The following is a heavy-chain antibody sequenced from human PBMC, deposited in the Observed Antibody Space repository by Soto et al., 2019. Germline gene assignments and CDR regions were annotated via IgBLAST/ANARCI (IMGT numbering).Heavy chain of an antibody. CDR2: ISSSSSYI. D-gene: IGHD3-3*01. V-gene: IGHV3-21*01. J-gene: IGHJ6*03. CDR1: GFTFSSYS. Sequence: GGSLRLSCAASGFTFSSYSMNWVRQAPGKGLEWVSSISSSSSYIYYADSVKGRFTISRDNAKNSLYLQMNSLRAEDTAVYYCARASEVSTIFGVVILADYYYYYMDVWGKGTTVTVSS. CDR3: ARASEVSTIFGVVILADYYYYYMDV.